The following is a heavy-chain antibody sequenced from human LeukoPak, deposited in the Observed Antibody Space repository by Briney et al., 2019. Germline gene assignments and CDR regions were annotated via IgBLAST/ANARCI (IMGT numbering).Heavy chain of an antibody. Sequence: SETLSLTCTVSGGSISSYYWSWIRQPPGKGLEWIGYIYYSGSTSYNPSLKSRVTISVDTSKNQFSLKLSSVTAADTAVYYCARGAERDGYNFFDYWGQGTLVTVSS. J-gene: IGHJ4*02. D-gene: IGHD5-24*01. CDR1: GGSISSYY. CDR2: IYYSGST. V-gene: IGHV4-59*01. CDR3: ARGAERDGYNFFDY.